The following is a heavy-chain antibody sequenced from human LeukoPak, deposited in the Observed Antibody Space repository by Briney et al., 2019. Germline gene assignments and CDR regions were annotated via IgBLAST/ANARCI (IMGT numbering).Heavy chain of an antibody. Sequence: PSETLSLTCTVSGGSISSYYWSWIRQPPGKGLEWIGYIYYSGSTNYNPSLKSRVTISVDTSKNQFSLKLSSVPAADTAVYYCARHLGYGSSWYVGGFDYWGQGTLVTVSS. CDR2: IYYSGST. CDR3: ARHLGYGSSWYVGGFDY. CDR1: GGSISSYY. V-gene: IGHV4-59*08. J-gene: IGHJ4*02. D-gene: IGHD6-13*01.